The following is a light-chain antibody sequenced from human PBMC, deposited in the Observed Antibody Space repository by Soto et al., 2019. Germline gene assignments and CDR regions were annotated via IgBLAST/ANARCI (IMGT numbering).Light chain of an antibody. J-gene: IGKJ1*01. CDR2: DAS. V-gene: IGKV3-20*01. CDR1: QSVSSRS. Sequence: EIVLTQSPGTLSLSPGERATLSCRASQSVSSRSLAWYQQKPGQAPRLLISDASNRAADIPDRFSGSGSGTDFTLTINRLEPEDFAVYYCQQYAGSPRTFGQGTKVEI. CDR3: QQYAGSPRT.